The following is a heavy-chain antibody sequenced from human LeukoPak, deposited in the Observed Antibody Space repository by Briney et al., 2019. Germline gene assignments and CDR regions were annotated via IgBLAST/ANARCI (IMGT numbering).Heavy chain of an antibody. V-gene: IGHV3-23*01. D-gene: IGHD3-10*01. J-gene: IGHJ4*02. CDR2: ISDNGGST. CDR1: GFTFSSNV. Sequence: PGGSLRLSCAASGFTFSSNVMNWVRQAGKGLEWVSAISDNGGSTYYADSLKGRFTISRDNSKNTLYLQMNSLRAEDTAVYYCAKGKGTSAGSFDYWGQGTRVTVSS. CDR3: AKGKGTSAGSFDY.